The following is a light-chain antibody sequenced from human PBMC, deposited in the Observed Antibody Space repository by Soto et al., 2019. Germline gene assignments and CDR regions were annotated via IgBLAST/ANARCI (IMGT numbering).Light chain of an antibody. CDR2: GAS. V-gene: IGKV3-15*01. CDR1: QSVSGN. J-gene: IGKJ5*01. CDR3: QQYNYRPPA. Sequence: EIVMTQSPATLSVSPGERAALSCRASQSVSGNLAWYQQTPGQAPRLLIYGASTRATGIPARFSGSGFGTEFTLTISSLKSEDFGVYYCQQYNYRPPAFGQGTRLEI.